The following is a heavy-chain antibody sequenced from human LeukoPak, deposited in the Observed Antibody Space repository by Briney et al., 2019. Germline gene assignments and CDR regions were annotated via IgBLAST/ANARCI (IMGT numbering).Heavy chain of an antibody. CDR1: GFTFDDYA. Sequence: QPGRSLRLSCAASGFTFDDYAMHWVRQAPGKGLEWVSGIGWNNGSIGYADSVKGRFTISRDNAKNSLYLQMNSLRAEDTALYYCAKDMGGSYLYYYYGMDVWGQGTTVTVSS. D-gene: IGHD1-26*01. CDR3: AKDMGGSYLYYYYGMDV. J-gene: IGHJ6*02. CDR2: IGWNNGSI. V-gene: IGHV3-9*01.